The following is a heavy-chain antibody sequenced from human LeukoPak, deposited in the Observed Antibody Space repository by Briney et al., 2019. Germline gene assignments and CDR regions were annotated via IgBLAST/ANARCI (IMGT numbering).Heavy chain of an antibody. Sequence: GGSLRLSCAASGFTVITNDMTWVRQAPGKGLEWVSVLYSDGNTKYAASVQGRFTISRDNSKNILHLEMNSMSTADTSVYYCARGVEPLAANTLAYWGQGPLVTVSS. CDR2: LYSDGNT. CDR3: ARGVEPLAANTLAY. V-gene: IGHV3-53*01. D-gene: IGHD1-14*01. J-gene: IGHJ4*02. CDR1: GFTVITND.